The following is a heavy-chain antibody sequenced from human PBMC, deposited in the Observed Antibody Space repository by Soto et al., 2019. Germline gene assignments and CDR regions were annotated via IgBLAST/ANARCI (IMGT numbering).Heavy chain of an antibody. CDR3: AQRSSWYEFDYYYYMDV. Sequence: GGSLRLSCAASGFTFSSYAMSWVRQAPGKGLEWVSAISGSGGSTYYADSVKGRFTISRDNSKNTLYLQMNSLRAEDTAVYYCAQRSSWYEFDYYYYMDVWGKGTTVTVSS. CDR2: ISGSGGST. V-gene: IGHV3-23*01. CDR1: GFTFSSYA. J-gene: IGHJ6*03. D-gene: IGHD6-13*01.